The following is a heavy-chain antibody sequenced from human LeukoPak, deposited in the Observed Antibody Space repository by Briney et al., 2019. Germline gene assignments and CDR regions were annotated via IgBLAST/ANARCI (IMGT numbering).Heavy chain of an antibody. Sequence: GGSLRLSCAASGFTFSSYDMHWVRHATGKGLEWVSAIGTAGDTYYPGSVKGRFTISRENAKNPLYLQMNSLRAGDTAVYYCARGIQLWSTYYYYYYMDVWGKGTTVTVSS. CDR2: IGTAGDT. CDR1: GFTFSSYD. J-gene: IGHJ6*03. D-gene: IGHD5-18*01. V-gene: IGHV3-13*01. CDR3: ARGIQLWSTYYYYYYMDV.